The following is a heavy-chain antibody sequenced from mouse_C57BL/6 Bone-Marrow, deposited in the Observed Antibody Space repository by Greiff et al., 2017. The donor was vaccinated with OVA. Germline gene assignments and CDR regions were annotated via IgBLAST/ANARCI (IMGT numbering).Heavy chain of an antibody. Sequence: QVQLQQPGAELVKPGASVKLSCKASGYTFTSYWMHWVKQRPGQGLEWIGMIHPNSGSTNYNEKFKSKATLTVDKSSSTAYMQLSSLTSEDSAVYYCARRDYYGSSLYWYFDVWGTGTTVTVSS. CDR2: IHPNSGST. CDR1: GYTFTSYW. J-gene: IGHJ1*03. V-gene: IGHV1-64*01. D-gene: IGHD1-1*01. CDR3: ARRDYYGSSLYWYFDV.